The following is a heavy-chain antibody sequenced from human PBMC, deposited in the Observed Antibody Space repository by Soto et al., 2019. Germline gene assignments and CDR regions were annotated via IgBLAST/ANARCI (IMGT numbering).Heavy chain of an antibody. D-gene: IGHD6-19*01. Sequence: EVQLVESGGGLVQPGGSLRLSCAASGLIFSDYHMDWVRQAPGKGLEWVGRIRRKANSYTTEYAASVKGRVTISSDDSKNSLYLQMNSLKSEDTAVYYCAMLGGWSGGSNDMDVWGQGTTVTVSS. CDR2: IRRKANSYTT. CDR1: GLIFSDYH. V-gene: IGHV3-72*01. CDR3: AMLGGWSGGSNDMDV. J-gene: IGHJ6*02.